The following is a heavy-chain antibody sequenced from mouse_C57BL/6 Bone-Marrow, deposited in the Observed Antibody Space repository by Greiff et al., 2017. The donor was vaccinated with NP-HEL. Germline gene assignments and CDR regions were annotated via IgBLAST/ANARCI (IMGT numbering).Heavy chain of an antibody. CDR2: INPYNGDT. CDR3: ARATTVVARYFDV. CDR1: GYSFTGYF. V-gene: IGHV1-20*01. Sequence: EVQVVESGPELVKPGDSVKISCKASGYSFTGYFMNWVMQSHGKSLEWIGRINPYNGDTFYNQKFKGKATLTVDKSSSTAHMELRSLTSDDSAVYYCARATTVVARYFDVWGTGTTVTVSS. J-gene: IGHJ1*03. D-gene: IGHD1-1*01.